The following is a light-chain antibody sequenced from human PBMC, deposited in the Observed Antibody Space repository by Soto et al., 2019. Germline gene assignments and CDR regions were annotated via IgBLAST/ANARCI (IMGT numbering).Light chain of an antibody. V-gene: IGLV2-11*01. CDR2: DVS. CDR3: CSYAGSYSFV. Sequence: QSALTQPRSVSGSPGQSVTISCTGTSSDVGDYNYVSWYQQHPGRAPKLMIYDVSKRPSGVPDRFSGPKSGNTASLTISGLQAEDEADYYCCSYAGSYSFVFGSGTKLTVL. J-gene: IGLJ1*01. CDR1: SSDVGDYNY.